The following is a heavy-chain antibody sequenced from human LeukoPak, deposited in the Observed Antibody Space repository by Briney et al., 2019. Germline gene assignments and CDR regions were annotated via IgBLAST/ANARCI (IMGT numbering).Heavy chain of an antibody. V-gene: IGHV3-23*01. D-gene: IGHD3-22*01. CDR3: AKVPKYYYDSSGYLDY. Sequence: GGSLRLSCAASGFTVSSNYMSWVRQAPGKGLEWASVISGSGGSTYYADSVKGRFTISRDNSKNTLYLQMNSLRAEDTAVYYCAKVPKYYYDSSGYLDYWGQGTLVTVSS. CDR1: GFTVSSNY. CDR2: ISGSGGST. J-gene: IGHJ4*02.